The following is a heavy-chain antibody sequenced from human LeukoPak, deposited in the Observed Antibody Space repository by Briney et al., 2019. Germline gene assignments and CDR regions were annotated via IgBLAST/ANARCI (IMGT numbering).Heavy chain of an antibody. CDR2: IWYDGSNK. CDR3: ARLYGTYPGWFDA. J-gene: IGHJ5*02. CDR1: GFTFSSYG. V-gene: IGHV3-33*01. D-gene: IGHD4-17*01. Sequence: GRSLRLSCAASGFTFSSYGMHWVRQAPGKGLEWVAVIWYDGSNKYYADSVKGRFTISRDNSKNTLYLQMNSLRAEDTAVYYCARLYGTYPGWFDAWGQGTLVTVSS.